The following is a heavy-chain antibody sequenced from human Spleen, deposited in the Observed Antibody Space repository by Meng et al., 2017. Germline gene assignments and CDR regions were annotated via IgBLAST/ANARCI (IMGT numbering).Heavy chain of an antibody. CDR3: ARGRGAWEDY. D-gene: IGHD1-26*01. V-gene: IGHV4-34*01. CDR2: INHSGST. Sequence: QVQLQQWGAGLLKPSETLSLTCAVYGGSFSGYYWSWFRQPPGKGLEWIGEINHSGSTNYNPSLKSRVTISVDTSKNQFSLKLSSVTAADTAVYYCARGRGAWEDYWGQGTLVTVSS. J-gene: IGHJ4*02. CDR1: GGSFSGYY.